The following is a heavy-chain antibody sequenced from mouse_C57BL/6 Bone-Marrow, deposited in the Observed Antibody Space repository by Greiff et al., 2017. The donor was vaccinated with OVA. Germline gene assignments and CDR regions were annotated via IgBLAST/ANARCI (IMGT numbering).Heavy chain of an antibody. J-gene: IGHJ1*03. D-gene: IGHD2-3*01. CDR3: ARTRNDGYFHWYFDV. V-gene: IGHV1-80*01. Sequence: QVQLQQSGAELVKPGASVKISCKASGYAFSSYWMNWVKQRPGKGLEWIGQIYPGDGDTNYNGKFKGKATLTADKSSSTAYMQLSSLTSEDSAVYFCARTRNDGYFHWYFDVWGTGTTVTVSS. CDR1: GYAFSSYW. CDR2: IYPGDGDT.